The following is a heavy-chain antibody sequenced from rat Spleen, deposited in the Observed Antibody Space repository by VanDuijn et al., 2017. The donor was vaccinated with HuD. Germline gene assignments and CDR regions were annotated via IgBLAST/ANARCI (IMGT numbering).Heavy chain of an antibody. CDR2: ISPRGGST. CDR3: TSLSMDA. V-gene: IGHV5-25*01. Sequence: EVQLVESGGGLVQPGRSMKLSCAASGFTFSNYYMAWVRQALTKGLEWVASISPRGGSTYYRDSVKGRFTVSRDNAKSTLYLQMDSLRSEDTATYYCTSLSMDAWGQGASVTVSS. J-gene: IGHJ4*01. CDR1: GFTFSNYY.